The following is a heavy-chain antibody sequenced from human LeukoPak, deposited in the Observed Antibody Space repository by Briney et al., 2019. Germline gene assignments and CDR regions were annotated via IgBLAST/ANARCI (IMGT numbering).Heavy chain of an antibody. V-gene: IGHV4-4*07. Sequence: PSETLSPTCTVSGGSISSYYWSWIRQPAGKGLEWIGRISANGSTNYNPSLKSRVTMSVDTPKNQFSLKLTSVTAADAAVYYCAKDRLGGNYNDRSGYDPWGQGTLVTVSS. CDR2: ISANGST. D-gene: IGHD3-22*01. CDR1: GGSISSYY. J-gene: IGHJ5*02. CDR3: AKDRLGGNYNDRSGYDP.